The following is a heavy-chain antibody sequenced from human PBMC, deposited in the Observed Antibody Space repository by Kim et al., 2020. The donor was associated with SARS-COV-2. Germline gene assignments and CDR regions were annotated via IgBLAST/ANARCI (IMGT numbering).Heavy chain of an antibody. J-gene: IGHJ4*02. CDR2: ISYDGSNK. CDR1: GFTFNSYG. V-gene: IGHV3-33*05. D-gene: IGHD5-18*01. Sequence: GGSLRLSCAASGFTFNSYGMHWVRQAPGKGLEWVAVISYDGSNKYYADSVKGRFTISRDNSKNTLYLQMNSLRAEDTAVYYCARDLWRRGYSYGYEDYWGQGTLVTVSS. CDR3: ARDLWRRGYSYGYEDY.